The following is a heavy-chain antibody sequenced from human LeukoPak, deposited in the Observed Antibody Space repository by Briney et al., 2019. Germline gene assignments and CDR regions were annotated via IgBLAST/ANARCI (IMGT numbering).Heavy chain of an antibody. CDR3: ARGRHYDFLAGSGDY. D-gene: IGHD3-9*01. CDR1: GFTFSSYG. CDR2: ISYDGSNK. V-gene: IGHV3-30*03. J-gene: IGHJ4*02. Sequence: GGSLRLSCAASGFTFSSYGMHWVRQAPGKGLEWVAVISYDGSNKYYADSVKGRFTISRDNSKNTLYLQMNSLRAEDTAVYYCARGRHYDFLAGSGDYWGQGTLVTVSS.